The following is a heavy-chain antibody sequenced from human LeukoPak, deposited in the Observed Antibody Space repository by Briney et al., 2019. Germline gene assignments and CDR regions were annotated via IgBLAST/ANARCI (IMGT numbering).Heavy chain of an antibody. V-gene: IGHV1-8*01. D-gene: IGHD7-27*01. J-gene: IGHJ4*02. CDR3: VRAPPNWGFNY. CDR1: GYTFTSYD. CDR2: MSPNSGNT. Sequence: ASVKVSFKASGYTFTSYDINWVRQATEQGLEWLGWMSPNSGNTGYAQKFQGRVTMTRNTSITTAYMELSSLRSEDTAVYYCVRAPPNWGFNYWGQGTLVTVSS.